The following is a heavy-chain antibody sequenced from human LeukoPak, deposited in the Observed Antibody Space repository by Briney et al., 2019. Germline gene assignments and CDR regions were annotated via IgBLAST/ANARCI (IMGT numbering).Heavy chain of an antibody. CDR1: DDSITIYY. CDR3: ARDLRCSSTSCYWTSIAAAGHN. V-gene: IGHV4-59*01. D-gene: IGHD2-2*01. J-gene: IGHJ4*02. CDR2: IDHTGST. Sequence: SETLSLTCTVSDDSITIYYWTWIRQPPGKGLEWIGYIDHTGSTNYNPSLNSRVTISRDTSKNHFSLELSSVTAADTAVYYCARDLRCSSTSCYWTSIAAAGHNWGQGTLVTVSS.